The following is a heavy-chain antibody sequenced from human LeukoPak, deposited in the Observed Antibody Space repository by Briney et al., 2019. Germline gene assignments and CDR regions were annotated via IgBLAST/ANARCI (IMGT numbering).Heavy chain of an antibody. Sequence: PSETLSLTCTVSGGSISGYYWSWIRQPPGKGLEWIGYIYYSGSTNYNPSLKSRVTISVDTSKNQFSLELSSVTAADTAVYYCARSGIAAAAYYYGMDVWGQGTTVTVSS. CDR1: GGSISGYY. D-gene: IGHD6-13*01. CDR2: IYYSGST. V-gene: IGHV4-59*12. J-gene: IGHJ6*02. CDR3: ARSGIAAAAYYYGMDV.